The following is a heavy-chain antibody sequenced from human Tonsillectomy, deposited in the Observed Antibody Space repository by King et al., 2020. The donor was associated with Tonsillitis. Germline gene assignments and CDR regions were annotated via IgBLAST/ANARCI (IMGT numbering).Heavy chain of an antibody. J-gene: IGHJ4*02. V-gene: IGHV3-23*04. CDR1: GFTFSSYA. CDR2: ISGSGGST. Sequence: VQLVESGGGLVQPGGSLRLSCAASGFTFSSYAMSWVRQAPGKGLEWVSAISGSGGSTNYADSVKGRFTISRDNSKNTLYLQMNSLRAEDTAVYYCAKGLVAVDIVAPLNGFVDYWGQGTLVTVSS. D-gene: IGHD5-12*01. CDR3: AKGLVAVDIVAPLNGFVDY.